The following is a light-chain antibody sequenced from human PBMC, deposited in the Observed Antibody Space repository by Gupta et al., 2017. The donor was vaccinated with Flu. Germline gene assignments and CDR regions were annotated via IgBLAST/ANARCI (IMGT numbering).Light chain of an antibody. J-gene: IGLJ3*02. CDR2: SNT. CDR1: SPNIGSHT. Sequence: QSVLTQPPSPSGTPGQRVTISFSGSSPNIGSHTVNWYQPLPVTAPKLLIYSNTQRPSVVPDRFSGSKSGPAASLSISGLQPADDADYYCSALYDSLNGRVFGGGTKLTVL. V-gene: IGLV1-44*01. CDR3: SALYDSLNGRV.